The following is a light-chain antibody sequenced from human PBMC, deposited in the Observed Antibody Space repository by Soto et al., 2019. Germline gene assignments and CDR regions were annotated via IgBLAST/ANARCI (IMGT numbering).Light chain of an antibody. Sequence: DIQMTQSPSALSASVGDRVTITCRGSQGISSWLAWHQQKPGKAPRLLIYKASSLASGVPSRFSGSGSGTEFTLTISSLQPEDVATYHCQQHTTFGQGTKVEI. CDR1: QGISSW. V-gene: IGKV1-5*03. J-gene: IGKJ1*01. CDR2: KAS. CDR3: QQHTT.